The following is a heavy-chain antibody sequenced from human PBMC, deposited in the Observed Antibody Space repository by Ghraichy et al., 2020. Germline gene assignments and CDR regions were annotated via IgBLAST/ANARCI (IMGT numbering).Heavy chain of an antibody. CDR3: ARGLAYGSGSYYSYFAY. CDR2: INHSGST. D-gene: IGHD3-10*01. Sequence: SETLSLTCAVYGGSFSGYYWRWIRQPPGKGLEWIGEINHSGSTNYNPSLKSRVTISVDTSKNKFSLKLSSVTAADTAVYYCARGLAYGSGSYYSYFAYWGQGTLVTVSS. J-gene: IGHJ4*02. V-gene: IGHV4-34*01. CDR1: GGSFSGYY.